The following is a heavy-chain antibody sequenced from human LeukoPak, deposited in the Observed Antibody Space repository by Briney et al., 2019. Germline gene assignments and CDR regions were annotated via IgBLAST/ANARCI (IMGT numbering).Heavy chain of an antibody. CDR2: IYHSGST. D-gene: IGHD1-26*01. V-gene: IGHV4-34*01. CDR3: ARHLWELWGRYFDY. Sequence: SETLSLTCAVYGGSFSGYYWSWIRQPPGKGLEWIGSIYHSGSTYYNPSLKSRVTISVDTSKNQFSLKLSSVTAADTAVYYCARHLWELWGRYFDYWGQGTLVTVSS. CDR1: GGSFSGYY. J-gene: IGHJ4*02.